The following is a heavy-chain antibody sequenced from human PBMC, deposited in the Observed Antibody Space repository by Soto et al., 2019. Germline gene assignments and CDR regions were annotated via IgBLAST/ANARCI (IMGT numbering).Heavy chain of an antibody. CDR3: ATDTLHGLEVPAYFDY. D-gene: IGHD1-1*01. CDR1: GFTFSSFA. J-gene: IGHJ4*02. Sequence: EVQLLESGGALVQPGGSLRLSCAASGFTFSSFAMSWVRQAPGKGLEWVSTISGSGANTYYAASVLGRFTISRDKAKHTLYLQINSLSAEDTALYYCATDTLHGLEVPAYFDYWGQGTLVTVSS. V-gene: IGHV3-23*01. CDR2: ISGSGANT.